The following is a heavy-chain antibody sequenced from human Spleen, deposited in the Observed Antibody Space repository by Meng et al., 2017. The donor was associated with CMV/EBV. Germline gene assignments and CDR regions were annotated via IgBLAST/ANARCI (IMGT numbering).Heavy chain of an antibody. D-gene: IGHD2-2*01. CDR3: ARAPSWGNAFDI. CDR1: GFTVSSNY. J-gene: IGHJ3*02. Sequence: GESLKISCAASGFTVSSNYMSWVRQAPGKGLEWVSVIYSGGSTYYADSVKGRFTISRDNSKNTAYLQMNSLRAEDTAVYYCARAPSWGNAFDIWGQGKMVTVSS. CDR2: IYSGGST. V-gene: IGHV3-53*01.